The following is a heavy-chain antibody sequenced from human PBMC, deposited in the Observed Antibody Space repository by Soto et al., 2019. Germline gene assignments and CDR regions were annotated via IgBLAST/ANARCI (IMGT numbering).Heavy chain of an antibody. J-gene: IGHJ3*02. CDR2: TSARSRYT. Sequence: GGSLRLSCAASGFTFSTYSMNWVRQAPGKGLEWVSSTSARSRYTYYGDSMKGRFTSSRDNAKNSLYLQMNSLRVEDTAVYYCARGNSESYQRLDAFDIWGQGTMVTVSS. D-gene: IGHD1-26*01. V-gene: IGHV3-21*01. CDR3: ARGNSESYQRLDAFDI. CDR1: GFTFSTYS.